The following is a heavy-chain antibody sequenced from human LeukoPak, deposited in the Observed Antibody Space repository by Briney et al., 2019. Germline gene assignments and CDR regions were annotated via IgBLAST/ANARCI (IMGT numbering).Heavy chain of an antibody. V-gene: IGHV3-30*04. CDR2: ISYDGSNK. CDR1: GFTFSSYA. CDR3: AKDRDEGFGELLPVVFDY. Sequence: GRSLRLSCAASGFTFSSYAMHWVRQAPGKGLEWVAVISYDGSNKYYADSVKGRFTISRDNSKNALFLQMNSLRAEDTAVYYCAKDRDEGFGELLPVVFDYWGQGTRVTVSS. D-gene: IGHD3-10*01. J-gene: IGHJ4*02.